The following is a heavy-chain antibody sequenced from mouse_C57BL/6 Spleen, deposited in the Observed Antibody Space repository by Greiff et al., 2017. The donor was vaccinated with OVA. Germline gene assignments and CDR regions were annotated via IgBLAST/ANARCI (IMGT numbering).Heavy chain of an antibody. Sequence: QVHVKQPGAELVKPGASVKMSCKASGYTFTSYWINWVKQRPGQGLEWIGEIYPGSGSTNYNEKFKSKAKLTVDTSSSTAYMQLSSLTSEDSAVYYCAREGVLDYWGQGTTLTVSS. CDR1: GYTFTSYW. J-gene: IGHJ2*01. V-gene: IGHV1-55*01. CDR3: AREGVLDY. CDR2: IYPGSGST. D-gene: IGHD2-14*01.